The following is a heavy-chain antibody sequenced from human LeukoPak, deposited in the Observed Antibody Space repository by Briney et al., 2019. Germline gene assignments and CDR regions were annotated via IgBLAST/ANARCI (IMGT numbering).Heavy chain of an antibody. CDR1: GGSISSSSYY. CDR2: ISYSGST. CDR3: ASSVDSFHNFDY. D-gene: IGHD3-22*01. Sequence: SETLSLTCTVSGGSISSSSYYWGWIRQPPGKGREGIGSISYSGSTYYNPSLKSRVTVSAATSKNQFSLRLGSVTAAGAAMYYCASSVDSFHNFDYWGERTLVTVSS. V-gene: IGHV4-39*01. J-gene: IGHJ4*02.